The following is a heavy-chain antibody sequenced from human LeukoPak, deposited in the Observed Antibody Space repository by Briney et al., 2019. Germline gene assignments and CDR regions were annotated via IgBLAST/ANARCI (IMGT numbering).Heavy chain of an antibody. CDR1: GYTFNGYY. J-gene: IGHJ4*02. V-gene: IGHV1-2*04. Sequence: ASVKVSCKASGYTFNGYYIHWVRQAPGQGLEWMGWINPNSGGTSNAQKFQGWVTMTNDTSITTAYMELSRLTSDDTAVYFCARARGTSFTMVRGVTGFDQWGQGTLVTVSS. D-gene: IGHD3-10*01. CDR2: INPNSGGT. CDR3: ARARGTSFTMVRGVTGFDQ.